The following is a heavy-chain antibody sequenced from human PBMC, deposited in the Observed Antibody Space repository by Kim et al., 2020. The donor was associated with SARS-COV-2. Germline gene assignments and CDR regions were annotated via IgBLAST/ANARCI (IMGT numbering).Heavy chain of an antibody. CDR2: IYPGDSDT. V-gene: IGHV5-51*01. Sequence: GESLKISCKGSGYSFTSYWIGWVRQMPGKGLEWMGIIYPGDSDTRYSPSFQGQVTISADKSISTAYLQWSSLKASDTAMYYCARRAGAYYYGSGSYLHNWFDPWGQGTLVTVSS. J-gene: IGHJ5*02. D-gene: IGHD3-10*01. CDR1: GYSFTSYW. CDR3: ARRAGAYYYGSGSYLHNWFDP.